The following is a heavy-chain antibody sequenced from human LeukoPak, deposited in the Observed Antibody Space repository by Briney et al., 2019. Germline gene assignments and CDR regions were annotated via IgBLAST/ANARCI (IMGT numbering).Heavy chain of an antibody. J-gene: IGHJ4*02. CDR2: INHSGST. V-gene: IGHV4-34*01. D-gene: IGHD1-26*01. CDR1: GGSFSGYY. Sequence: SETLSLTCAVYGGSFSGYYWSWIRQPPGKGLEWIGEINHSGSTNYNPSLKSRVTISVDTSKNQFYLKLSSVTAADTAVYYCARTYSGSYYARYYFDYWGQGTLVTVSS. CDR3: ARTYSGSYYARYYFDY.